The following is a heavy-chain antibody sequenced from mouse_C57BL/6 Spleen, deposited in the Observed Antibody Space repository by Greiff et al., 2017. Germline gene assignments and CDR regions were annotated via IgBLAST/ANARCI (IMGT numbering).Heavy chain of an antibody. J-gene: IGHJ1*03. CDR3: ARSGWDWYFDV. D-gene: IGHD1-2*01. V-gene: IGHV1-80*01. CDR1: GYAFSSYW. Sequence: QVQLKESGAELVKPGASVKISCKASGYAFSSYWMNWVKQRPGKGLEWIGQIYPGDGDTNYNGKFKGKATLTADKSSSAAYMQLSGLTSEDSAVYFCARSGWDWYFDVWGTGTTVTVSS. CDR2: IYPGDGDT.